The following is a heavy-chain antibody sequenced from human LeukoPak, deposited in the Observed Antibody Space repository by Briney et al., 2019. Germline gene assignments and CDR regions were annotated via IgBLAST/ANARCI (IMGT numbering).Heavy chain of an antibody. V-gene: IGHV4-59*01. CDR1: GGSISSYY. CDR3: ARAVQTIFGVVTGFDP. Sequence: SETLPLTCTVSGGSISSYYWSWIRQPPGKGLECIGYIYYSGSTNYNPSLKSRVTISVDTSKNQFSLKLSSVTAADTAVYYCARAVQTIFGVVTGFDPWGQGTLVTVSS. CDR2: IYYSGST. D-gene: IGHD3-3*01. J-gene: IGHJ5*02.